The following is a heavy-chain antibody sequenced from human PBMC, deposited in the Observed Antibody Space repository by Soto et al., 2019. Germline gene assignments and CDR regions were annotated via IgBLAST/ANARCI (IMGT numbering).Heavy chain of an antibody. CDR1: GGTFSSYA. J-gene: IGHJ5*02. CDR3: AREVGATLNWFDP. Sequence: APVKVSCKASGGTFSSYAINWVRQAPGQGLEWMGGIIPIFGTANYAQKFQGRVTITADESTSTAYMELSSLRSEDTAVYYCAREVGATLNWFDPWGQGTLVTVSS. V-gene: IGHV1-69*13. CDR2: IIPIFGTA. D-gene: IGHD1-26*01.